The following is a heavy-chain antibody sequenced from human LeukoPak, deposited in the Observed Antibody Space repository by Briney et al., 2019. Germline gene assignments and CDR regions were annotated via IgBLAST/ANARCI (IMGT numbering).Heavy chain of an antibody. CDR3: ARDLRSAGYSGYPHFDY. J-gene: IGHJ4*02. CDR2: ISSSSSYI. Sequence: KTGGSLRLSCAASGFTFSDYSMNWVRQAPGKGLEWVSSISSSSSYIYYADSVKGRFTISRDNAKNSLYLQMNSLRAEDTAVYYCARDLRSAGYSGYPHFDYWGQGTLVTVSS. D-gene: IGHD5-12*01. CDR1: GFTFSDYS. V-gene: IGHV3-21*01.